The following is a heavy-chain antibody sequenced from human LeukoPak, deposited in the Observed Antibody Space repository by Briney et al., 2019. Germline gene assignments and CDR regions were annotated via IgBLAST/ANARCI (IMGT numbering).Heavy chain of an antibody. Sequence: GASVKVSCKVSGYTLTELSMHWVRQAPGKGLEWMGGFDPEDGETIYAQKFQGRVTMTRDTSTSTVYMELSSLRPEDTAVYYCASLAAPHRGDYWGQGTLVTVSS. V-gene: IGHV1-24*01. J-gene: IGHJ4*02. CDR2: FDPEDGET. D-gene: IGHD6-6*01. CDR1: GYTLTELS. CDR3: ASLAAPHRGDY.